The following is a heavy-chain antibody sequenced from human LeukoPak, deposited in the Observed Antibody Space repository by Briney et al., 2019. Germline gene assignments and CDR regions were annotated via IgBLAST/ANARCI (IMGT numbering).Heavy chain of an antibody. Sequence: SETLSLTCTVSGGSISSGGYYWSWIRQPPGKGLEWIGYIYYNGNTYYNPSLKSRVTMSLDTSKNQIFLKLSSVTAADTAVYYCARGGLLRDIDYWGQGTLVTVSS. CDR2: IYYNGNT. J-gene: IGHJ4*02. CDR1: GGSISSGGYY. D-gene: IGHD1-26*01. CDR3: ARGGLLRDIDY. V-gene: IGHV4-30-4*08.